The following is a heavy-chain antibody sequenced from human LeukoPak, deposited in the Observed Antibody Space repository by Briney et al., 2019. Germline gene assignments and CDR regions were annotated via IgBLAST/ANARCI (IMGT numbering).Heavy chain of an antibody. CDR1: GFTFSNYN. D-gene: IGHD2-15*01. J-gene: IGHJ4*02. CDR3: AKGGSCSGATCYLTLFDY. Sequence: GGSLRLSCAASGFTFSNYNLNWVRQAPGKGLKYVSSISSNGGSTYYTNSVKGRFTISRDNSKNTLYLQMGSLRAEDMAVYYCAKGGSCSGATCYLTLFDYWGQGTLVTVSS. V-gene: IGHV3-64*01. CDR2: ISSNGGST.